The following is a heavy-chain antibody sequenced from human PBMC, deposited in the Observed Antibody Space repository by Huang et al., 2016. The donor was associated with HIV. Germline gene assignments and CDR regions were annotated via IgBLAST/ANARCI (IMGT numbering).Heavy chain of an antibody. D-gene: IGHD2-21*01. V-gene: IGHV1-3*01. J-gene: IGHJ4*02. CDR3: AREFVIFGAPLWPAY. CDR1: GYSFTTYA. CDR2: INPGNGNT. Sequence: QVQLVQSGAEVKKPGASVKGSCKASGYSFTTYALHWVRQAPGHRLEWMGWINPGNGNTNYSQKFQGRVTITRDTSASTVYMEVSSLTFEDTAVYYCAREFVIFGAPLWPAYWGQGTLISVSP.